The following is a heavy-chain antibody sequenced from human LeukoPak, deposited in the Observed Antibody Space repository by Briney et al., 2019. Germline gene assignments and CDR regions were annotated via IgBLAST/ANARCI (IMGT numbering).Heavy chain of an antibody. V-gene: IGHV4-59*08. Sequence: PSETLSLTCTVSGGSISSYYWSWIPQPPGKGLEWFGYIYYSGSTNYNPSLKCRVTISVDTSKNQFSLKLSSVTAADTAVYYCARRGWYNSGWYYLDYWGQGTLVTVSS. CDR2: IYYSGST. CDR3: ARRGWYNSGWYYLDY. CDR1: GGSISSYY. J-gene: IGHJ4*02. D-gene: IGHD6-19*01.